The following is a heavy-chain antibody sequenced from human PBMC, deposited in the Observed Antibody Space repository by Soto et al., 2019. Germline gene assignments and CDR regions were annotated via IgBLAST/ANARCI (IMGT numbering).Heavy chain of an antibody. D-gene: IGHD3-22*01. Sequence: SQTLSLTCAISGDSVSSNSASWNWIRQSPSRGLEWLGRTYYRSKWYNDYAVSVKSRITINPDKSKNQFSLKLSSVTAADTAVYYCAGLYPYESSGYHLNYWGQGTQVTVSS. CDR1: GDSVSSNSAS. J-gene: IGHJ4*02. CDR3: AGLYPYESSGYHLNY. V-gene: IGHV6-1*01. CDR2: TYYRSKWYN.